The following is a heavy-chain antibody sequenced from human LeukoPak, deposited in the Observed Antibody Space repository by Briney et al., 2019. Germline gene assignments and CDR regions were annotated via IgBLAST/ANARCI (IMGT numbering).Heavy chain of an antibody. D-gene: IGHD6-19*01. V-gene: IGHV1-18*01. CDR1: GYTFTSYG. J-gene: IGHJ4*02. CDR3: ARDGSQWLEVDY. CDR2: ISAYNGNT. Sequence: EASVMVSCNASGYTFTSYGISWVRQAPGQGLEWMGWISAYNGNTNYAQKLQGRVTMTTDTSTSTAYMELRSLRSDDTAVYYCARDGSQWLEVDYWGQGTLVTVSS.